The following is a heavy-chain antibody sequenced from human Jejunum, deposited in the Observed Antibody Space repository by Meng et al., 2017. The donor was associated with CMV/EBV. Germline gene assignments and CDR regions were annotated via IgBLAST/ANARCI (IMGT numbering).Heavy chain of an antibody. CDR3: ARVEGYCGGDGCHNWIDP. J-gene: IGHJ5*02. CDR2: IHSSGNA. CDR1: SPDYY. D-gene: IGHD2-21*02. V-gene: IGHV4-30-4*08. Sequence: SPDYYWGWVRPTPQKGLEWVGYIHSSGNAFYNPSLRSRVTMSLETSKNQFSMHLASVTAADTAVYSCARVEGYCGGDGCHNWIDPWGQGTLVTVSS.